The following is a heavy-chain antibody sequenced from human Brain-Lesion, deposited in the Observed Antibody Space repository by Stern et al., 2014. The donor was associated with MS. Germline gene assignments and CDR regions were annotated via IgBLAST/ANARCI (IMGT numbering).Heavy chain of an antibody. CDR3: AHRRPHYASWDNGDFDY. CDR1: GFSLRTDGVG. J-gene: IGHJ4*02. Sequence: ESGPALVTPTQTLTLTCTFSGFSLRTDGVGVGWVRQPPGQALESLALIYWANDKRYSPSLRSRLTITKDTSRNQVVLTMTNMDPVDTATYYCAHRRPHYASWDNGDFDYWGQGALVTVSS. CDR2: IYWANDK. V-gene: IGHV2-5*02. D-gene: IGHD3-3*01.